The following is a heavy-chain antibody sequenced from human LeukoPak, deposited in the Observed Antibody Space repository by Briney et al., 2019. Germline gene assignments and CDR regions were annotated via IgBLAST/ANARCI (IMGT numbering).Heavy chain of an antibody. CDR3: ARVEEGYGSGRRENYYYYYMDV. CDR2: IYYSGST. CDR1: GDSISSYY. D-gene: IGHD3-10*01. V-gene: IGHV4-59*01. Sequence: SETLSLTCTASGDSISSYYWSWIRQPPGKGLEWMGYIYYSGSTNHNPSLKSRVTISVDTSKNQYSLKLSSVAAADTAVYYCARVEEGYGSGRRENYYYYYMDVWGKGTTVTISS. J-gene: IGHJ6*03.